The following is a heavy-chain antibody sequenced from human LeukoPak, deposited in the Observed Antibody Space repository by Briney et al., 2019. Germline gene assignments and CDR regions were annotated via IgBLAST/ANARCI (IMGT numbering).Heavy chain of an antibody. Sequence: SVKVSCKASGGTFISYAISWVRQAPGQGLEWMGRIIPILGIANYAQKFQGRVTITADKSTSTAYMELSSLRSEDTAVYYCASKDYDILTGSHDAFDIWGQGTMVTVSS. CDR1: GGTFISYA. CDR2: IIPILGIA. J-gene: IGHJ3*02. V-gene: IGHV1-69*04. CDR3: ASKDYDILTGSHDAFDI. D-gene: IGHD3-9*01.